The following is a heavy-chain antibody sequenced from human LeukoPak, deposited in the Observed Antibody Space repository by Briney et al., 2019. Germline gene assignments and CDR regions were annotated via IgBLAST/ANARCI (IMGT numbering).Heavy chain of an antibody. CDR1: GFTLATYS. CDR2: ISYDGSNK. Sequence: GGTLRLSCAGSGFTLATYSMNWVRQAPGKGLEWVEVISYDGSNKYYADSVKGRFTISRDNSKNTLYLQMNSLRTEDTAVYYCAKLLGGGDCYYCEAYWGQGTLVTVSS. J-gene: IGHJ4*02. V-gene: IGHV3-30*18. CDR3: AKLLGGGDCYYCEAY. D-gene: IGHD2-21*02.